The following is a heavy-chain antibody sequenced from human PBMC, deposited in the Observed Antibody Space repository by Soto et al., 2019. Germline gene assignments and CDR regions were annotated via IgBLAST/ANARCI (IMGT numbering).Heavy chain of an antibody. J-gene: IGHJ4*02. CDR2: IYHSGST. Sequence: NPSETLSLTCAVSGGSISSGGYSWSWIRQPPGKGLEWIGYIYHSGSTYYNPSLKSRVTISVDTSKTQFSLNLRSVTAADTAVYYCARDLAAVPRAFDYWGRGTLVTVSS. CDR1: GGSISSGGYS. CDR3: ARDLAAVPRAFDY. V-gene: IGHV4-30-2*01. D-gene: IGHD6-13*01.